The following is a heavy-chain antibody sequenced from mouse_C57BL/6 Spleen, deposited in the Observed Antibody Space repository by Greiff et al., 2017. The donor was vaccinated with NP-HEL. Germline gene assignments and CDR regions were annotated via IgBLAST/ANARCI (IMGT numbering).Heavy chain of an antibody. CDR2: IYPRSGNT. V-gene: IGHV1-81*01. CDR3: ARLDDGYSLFGY. Sequence: QVQLQQSGAELARPGASVKLSCKASGYTFTSYGISWVKQRTGQGLEWIGEIYPRSGNTYYNEKFKGKAILTADKSSSTAYMELRSLTSEDSAVYFCARLDDGYSLFGYWGQGTTLTVSS. CDR1: GYTFTSYG. J-gene: IGHJ2*01. D-gene: IGHD2-3*01.